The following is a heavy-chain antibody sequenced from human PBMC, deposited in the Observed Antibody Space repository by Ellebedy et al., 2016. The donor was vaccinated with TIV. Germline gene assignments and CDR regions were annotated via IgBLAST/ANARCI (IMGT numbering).Heavy chain of an antibody. V-gene: IGHV4-59*01. CDR1: GGSITNYF. J-gene: IGHJ4*02. CDR2: ISHTGDT. D-gene: IGHD1-26*01. CDR3: ARFDGGGSYYEY. Sequence: MPSETLSLTCSVSGGSITNYFWSWIRQPPGKGLEWIGYISHTGDTNYNPSLRSRLAISVDTSKSQFSLKLTSITTADTAVYFCARFDGGGSYYEYWGQGTLVTVS.